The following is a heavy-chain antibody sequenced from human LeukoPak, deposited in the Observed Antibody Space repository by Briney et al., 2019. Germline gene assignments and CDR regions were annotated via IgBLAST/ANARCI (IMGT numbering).Heavy chain of an antibody. V-gene: IGHV4-61*01. CDR1: GGSVSGGSYY. CDR2: IYYSGST. J-gene: IGHJ6*02. D-gene: IGHD3-22*01. Sequence: SETLSLTCTVSGGSVSGGSYYWSWIRQPPGKGLEWIGYIYYSGSTNYNPSLKSRVTISVDTSKNQFSLKLSSVTAADTAVYYCARDEVSDYYYYYGMDVWGQGTTVTVSS. CDR3: ARDEVSDYYYYYGMDV.